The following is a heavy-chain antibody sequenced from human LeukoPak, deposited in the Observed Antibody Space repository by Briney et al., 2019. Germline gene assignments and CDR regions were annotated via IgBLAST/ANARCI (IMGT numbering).Heavy chain of an antibody. CDR3: AREMGYYYDSSGMLDP. CDR2: IIPIFGTA. J-gene: IGHJ5*02. V-gene: IGHV1-69*13. Sequence: SVKVSCKASGGTFSSYAISWVRQAPGQGLEWMGGIIPIFGTANYAQKFQGRVTITADESTSTAYMELSSLRSEDTAVYYCAREMGYYYDSSGMLDPWGQGTLVTVSS. CDR1: GGTFSSYA. D-gene: IGHD3-22*01.